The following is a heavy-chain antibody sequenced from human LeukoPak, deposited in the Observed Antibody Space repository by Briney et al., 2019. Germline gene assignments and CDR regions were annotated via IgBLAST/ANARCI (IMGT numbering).Heavy chain of an antibody. Sequence: KPGGSLRLSCEASGFSFSDYYMTWIRQAPGKGLEWVSYISSSSTYTNHADSVKGRFTISRDNAKNSLYLQMNSLRAEDTAVYYCAREPSKQHLDIWGQGTLVTVSS. CDR2: ISSSSTYT. V-gene: IGHV3-11*06. J-gene: IGHJ4*02. CDR1: GFSFSDYY. CDR3: AREPSKQHLDI. D-gene: IGHD6-13*01.